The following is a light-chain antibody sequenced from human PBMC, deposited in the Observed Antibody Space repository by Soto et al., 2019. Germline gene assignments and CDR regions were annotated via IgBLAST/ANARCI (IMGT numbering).Light chain of an antibody. V-gene: IGKV1-5*03. CDR2: KTS. CDR1: QSISSW. CDR3: QQYDSYPLT. Sequence: DIQMTQSPSTLSASVRDRVTITCRASQSISSWLAWYQKKPGKAPNLLIYKTSSLESGVPSRFSGSGSGTEFTLTVNSLQPDDFATYYCQQYDSYPLTFGGGTKVDIK. J-gene: IGKJ4*01.